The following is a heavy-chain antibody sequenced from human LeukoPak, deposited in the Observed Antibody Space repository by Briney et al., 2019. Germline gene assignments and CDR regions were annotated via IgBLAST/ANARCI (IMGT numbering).Heavy chain of an antibody. CDR2: INHSGST. CDR3: ARGRQGSQDIVVVPAAIGFDY. V-gene: IGHV4-34*01. Sequence: PSETLSLTCAVYGGSFSGYYWSWIRQPPGKGLEWIGEINHSGSTNYNPSLKSRVTISVDTSKNQFSLKLSPVTAADTAVYYCARGRQGSQDIVVVPAAIGFDYWGQGTLVTVSS. D-gene: IGHD2-2*01. CDR1: GGSFSGYY. J-gene: IGHJ4*02.